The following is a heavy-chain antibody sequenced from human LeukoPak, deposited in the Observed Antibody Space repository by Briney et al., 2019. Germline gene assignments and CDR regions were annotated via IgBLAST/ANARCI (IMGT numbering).Heavy chain of an antibody. J-gene: IGHJ4*02. D-gene: IGHD1-26*01. V-gene: IGHV4-59*01. CDR2: IYYSGNT. CDR3: TRVMVGATTDY. Sequence: PSETLSLTCTVSGCSITNYYWSWIRQPPGKGLEWIGSIYYSGNTNYNPSLKSRVTISVDTSKNQFSLKLTSVTAADTAVYYCTRVMVGATTDYWGQGTLVTVSS. CDR1: GCSITNYY.